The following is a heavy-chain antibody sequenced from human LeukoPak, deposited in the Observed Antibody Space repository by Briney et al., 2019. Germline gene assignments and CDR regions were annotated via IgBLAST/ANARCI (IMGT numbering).Heavy chain of an antibody. V-gene: IGHV4-34*01. D-gene: IGHD3-3*01. J-gene: IGHJ4*02. CDR2: INHSGST. Sequence: PSETLSLTCAVYGGSFSGYYWSWIRQPPGKGLEWIGEINHSGSTNYNPSLKSRVTISVDTPKNQFSLKLSSVTAADTAVYFCARGRFWSGFDFWGQGTLVTVSA. CDR1: GGSFSGYY. CDR3: ARGRFWSGFDF.